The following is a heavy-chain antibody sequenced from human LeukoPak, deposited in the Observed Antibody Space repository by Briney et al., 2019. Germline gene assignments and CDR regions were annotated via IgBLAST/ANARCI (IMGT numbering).Heavy chain of an antibody. CDR1: GGSISSYY. J-gene: IGHJ6*02. D-gene: IGHD3-10*01. CDR2: IYYSGST. Sequence: SETLSLTCTVSGGSISSYYWSWIRQPPGKGLEWIGYIYYSGSTNYNPSLKSRVTISVDTSKNQFSLKLSSVTAADTAVYYCARDMVRGVIHVWGQGTTVTVSS. CDR3: ARDMVRGVIHV. V-gene: IGHV4-59*12.